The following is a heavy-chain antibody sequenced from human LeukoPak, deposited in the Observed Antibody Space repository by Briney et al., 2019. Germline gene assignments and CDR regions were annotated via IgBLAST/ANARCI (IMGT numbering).Heavy chain of an antibody. Sequence: GGSLRLSCPASGFTFSDYFMRWIRQAPGKGLEWVACINTAGNTIYYADSMKGRFTISSDNAKNSMYLQMNSLRAEDTALYYSARAAYDRGAVEAFDTWGQGTMVTVSP. CDR3: ARAAYDRGAVEAFDT. V-gene: IGHV3-11*01. CDR1: GFTFSDYF. J-gene: IGHJ3*02. D-gene: IGHD3-22*01. CDR2: INTAGNTI.